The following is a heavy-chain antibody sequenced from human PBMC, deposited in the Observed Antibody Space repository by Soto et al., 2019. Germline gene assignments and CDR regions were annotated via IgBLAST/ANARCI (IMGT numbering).Heavy chain of an antibody. CDR1: GYNFANYG. V-gene: IGHV1-18*01. D-gene: IGHD3-3*01. CDR3: ARDAAYNDFWGGVMELYSYNMDV. Sequence: QVQLVQSEAEVKKPGASLKVYCRASGYNFANYGISWVRQAPGQGLECMGWISAHNGDTKYAQKVQGRVTMTADTSTSTAYIEMWSLRSDDTAVYYCARDAAYNDFWGGVMELYSYNMDVWGQGTTVTV. CDR2: ISAHNGDT. J-gene: IGHJ6*02.